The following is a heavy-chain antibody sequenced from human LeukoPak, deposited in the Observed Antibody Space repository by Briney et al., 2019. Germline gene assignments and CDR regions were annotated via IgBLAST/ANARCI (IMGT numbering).Heavy chain of an antibody. D-gene: IGHD3-9*01. V-gene: IGHV1-24*01. CDR2: FDPEDGET. Sequence: ATVKVSCKVSGYTLTELSMHWVRQAPGKGLEWMGGFDPEDGETIYAQKFQGRVTMTEDTSTDTAYMELSSLRSEDTAVYYYATVFLQTNRYFDWLLDYWGQGTLVTVSS. J-gene: IGHJ4*02. CDR1: GYTLTELS. CDR3: ATVFLQTNRYFDWLLDY.